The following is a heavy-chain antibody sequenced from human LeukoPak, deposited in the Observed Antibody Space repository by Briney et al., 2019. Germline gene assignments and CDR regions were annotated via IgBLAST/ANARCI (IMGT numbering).Heavy chain of an antibody. CDR1: GGSISSYY. D-gene: IGHD4-17*01. V-gene: IGHV4-4*07. J-gene: IGHJ4*02. CDR2: IYTSGST. Sequence: KPSETLSLTCTVSGGSISSYYWSWIRQPAGKGLEWIGRIYTSGSTNYNPSLKSRVTMSLDTSKNQFSLKLSSVTAADTAVYYCARGYGLRRNYGDYVSVDYFDYWGQGTLVTVSS. CDR3: ARGYGLRRNYGDYVSVDYFDY.